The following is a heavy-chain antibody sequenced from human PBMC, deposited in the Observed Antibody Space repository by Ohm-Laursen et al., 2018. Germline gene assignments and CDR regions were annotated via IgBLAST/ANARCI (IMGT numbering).Heavy chain of an antibody. V-gene: IGHV3-23*01. CDR2: ISGSGGST. Sequence: SLRLSCSASGFTFSSYAMSWVRQAPGQGLEWVSAISGSGGSTYYADSVKGRFTISRDNAKNSLYLQMNSLRAEDTAVYYCASYDPWSGFSFHSWGQGTLVTVSS. D-gene: IGHD3-3*01. J-gene: IGHJ4*02. CDR1: GFTFSSYA. CDR3: ASYDPWSGFSFHS.